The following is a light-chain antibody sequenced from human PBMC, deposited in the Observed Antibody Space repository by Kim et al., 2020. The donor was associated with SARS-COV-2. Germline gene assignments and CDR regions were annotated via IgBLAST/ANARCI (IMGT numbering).Light chain of an antibody. J-gene: IGLJ2*01. CDR3: GTWDSSLIVV. Sequence: PGQQGTISCAGSSSNIGNKYVSWYQQLPGTAPELLIYDNNKRPSGIPDRFSGSKSGTSATLGITGLQTGDEADYYCGTWDSSLIVVFGGGTQLTVL. V-gene: IGLV1-51*01. CDR1: SSNIGNKY. CDR2: DNN.